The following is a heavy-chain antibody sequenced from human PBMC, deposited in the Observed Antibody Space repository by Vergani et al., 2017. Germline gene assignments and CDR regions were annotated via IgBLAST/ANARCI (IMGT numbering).Heavy chain of an antibody. CDR2: ISSSSSTI. D-gene: IGHD6-13*01. Sequence: EVQLVESGGGLVQPGRSLRLSCAASGFTFSSYSMNWVRQAPGKGLEWVSYISSSSSTIYYADSVKGRFTISRDNAKNSLYLQMNSLRAEDTAVYYCARDLIRSIAAAGRDNNWFDPWGQGTLVTVSS. CDR3: ARDLIRSIAAAGRDNNWFDP. J-gene: IGHJ5*02. V-gene: IGHV3-48*01. CDR1: GFTFSSYS.